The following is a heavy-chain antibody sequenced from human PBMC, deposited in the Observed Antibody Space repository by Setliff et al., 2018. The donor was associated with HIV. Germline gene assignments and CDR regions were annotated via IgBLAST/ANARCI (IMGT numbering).Heavy chain of an antibody. CDR1: GYTLTSYG. CDR2: ISAYNGNT. CDR3: ARDRGVYCRSTNCYSPLDAFDI. Sequence: GASAKVSCKASGYTLTSYGISWVRQAPGQGLEWMGWISAYNGNTNYAQKVQGRVTMTTDTSTSTAYMELRSLRSDDTAVYYCARDRGVYCRSTNCYSPLDAFDIWGQGTMVTVSS. D-gene: IGHD2-2*01. V-gene: IGHV1-18*01. J-gene: IGHJ3*02.